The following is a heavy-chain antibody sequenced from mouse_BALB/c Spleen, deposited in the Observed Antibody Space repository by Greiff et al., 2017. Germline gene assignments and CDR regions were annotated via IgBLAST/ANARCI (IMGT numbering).Heavy chain of an antibody. V-gene: IGHV5-15*02. D-gene: IGHD2-4*01. Sequence: VQLKESGGGLVQPGGSRKLSCAASGFTFSDYGMAWVRQAPGKGPEWVAFISNLAYSIYYADTVTGRFTISRENAKHTLYLEMSSLRSEDTAMYYCARSTMIKYYFDYWGQGTTLTVSS. CDR2: ISNLAYSI. CDR3: ARSTMIKYYFDY. CDR1: GFTFSDYG. J-gene: IGHJ2*01.